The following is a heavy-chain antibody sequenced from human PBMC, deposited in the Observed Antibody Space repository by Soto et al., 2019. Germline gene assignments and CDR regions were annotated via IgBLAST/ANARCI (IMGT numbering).Heavy chain of an antibody. CDR2: IYHSGST. CDR1: GGSISSGGYS. V-gene: IGHV4-30-2*01. Sequence: QLQLQESGSGLVKPSQTLSLTCAVSGGSISSGGYSWSWIRQPPGKGLEWIGNIYHSGSTYYNPSVESRVTISVDRAKNQFSLTLSSVTAADTAVYYCARGQVVAAQPWGQGTLVTVSS. CDR3: ARGQVVAAQP. J-gene: IGHJ5*02. D-gene: IGHD2-15*01.